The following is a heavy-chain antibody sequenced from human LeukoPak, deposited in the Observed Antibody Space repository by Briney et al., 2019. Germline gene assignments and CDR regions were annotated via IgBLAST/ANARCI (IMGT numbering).Heavy chain of an antibody. CDR3: TTRGGSFSIFDY. Sequence: TGGSLRLSCAASGFTVSSNYMSWVRQAPGKGLEWVGRIKSKTDGGTTDYAAPVKGRFTISRDDSKNTLYLQMNSLKTEDTAVYYCTTRGGSFSIFDYWGQGTLVTVSS. V-gene: IGHV3-15*01. J-gene: IGHJ4*02. CDR1: GFTVSSNY. CDR2: IKSKTDGGTT. D-gene: IGHD1-26*01.